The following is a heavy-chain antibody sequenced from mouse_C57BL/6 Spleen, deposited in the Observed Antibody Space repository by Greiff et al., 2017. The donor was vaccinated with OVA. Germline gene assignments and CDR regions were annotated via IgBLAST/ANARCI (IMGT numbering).Heavy chain of an antibody. CDR2: ISDGGSYT. D-gene: IGHD4-1*01. Sequence: EVKLQESGGGLVKPGGSLKLSCAASGFTFSSYAMSWVRQTPEKRLEWVATISDGGSYTYYPDNVKGRFTISRDNAKNNLYLQMSHLKSEDTAMYYCARDREGTGTPFAYWGQGTLVTVSA. J-gene: IGHJ3*01. CDR3: ARDREGTGTPFAY. V-gene: IGHV5-4*01. CDR1: GFTFSSYA.